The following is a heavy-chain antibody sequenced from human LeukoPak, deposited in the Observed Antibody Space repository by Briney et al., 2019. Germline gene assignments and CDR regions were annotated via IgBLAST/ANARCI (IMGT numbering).Heavy chain of an antibody. CDR1: GFTFSTYV. V-gene: IGHV3-23*01. CDR3: TRRQSDPLNWGSMDY. J-gene: IGHJ4*02. CDR2: ISGGGQNI. Sequence: GGSLRLSCAASGFTFSTYVMTWVRQARGKGLEWVSAISGGGQNIFYADSVKGRFTISRDNSQNTLYLQMNSLRGEDTAVYYCTRRQSDPLNWGSMDYWGQGTLVTVSS. D-gene: IGHD2/OR15-2a*01.